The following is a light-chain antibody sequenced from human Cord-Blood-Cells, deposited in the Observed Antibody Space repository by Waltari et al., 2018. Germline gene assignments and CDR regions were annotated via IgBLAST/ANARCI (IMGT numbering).Light chain of an antibody. CDR1: SLRSYY. V-gene: IGLV3-19*01. CDR2: GKN. CDR3: NSRDSSGNHVV. J-gene: IGLJ2*01. Sequence: SSELTQDPAVSVALGQTVRITCQGDSLRSYYASWYQQKPGQAPVLVIYGKNNRPSGIPDRFSGSSSGNTASLTITGAQAEDKAEYYCNSRDSSGNHVVFGGGTKLTVL.